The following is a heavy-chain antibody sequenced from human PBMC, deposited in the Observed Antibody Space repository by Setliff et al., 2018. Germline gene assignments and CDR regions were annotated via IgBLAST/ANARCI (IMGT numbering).Heavy chain of an antibody. CDR3: ARAKKYRTHYYYYMDV. J-gene: IGHJ6*03. CDR2: IYTSGST. Sequence: SQTLSLTCTVSGGSISSGSYYWSWIRQPAGKGLEWIGHIYTSGSTNYNPSLKSRVTISVDTSKNQFSLKLSSVTAADTAVYYCARAKKYRTHYYYYMDVWGKGTTVTVSS. D-gene: IGHD1-1*01. CDR1: GGSISSGSYY. V-gene: IGHV4-61*09.